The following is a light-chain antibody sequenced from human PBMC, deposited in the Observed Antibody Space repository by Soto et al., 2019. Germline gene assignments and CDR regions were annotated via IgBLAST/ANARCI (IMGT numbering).Light chain of an antibody. CDR2: AAS. CDR3: QQSYSTLSP. Sequence: DIQMTQSPSSLSASVGDRVTITCRASQSISSYLNWYQQKPGKAPKLLIYAASSLQSGVPSRFSGSGSGTDFTLTISSLQPEDFATYYCQQSYSTLSPLGGGTKVDIK. V-gene: IGKV1-39*01. J-gene: IGKJ4*01. CDR1: QSISSY.